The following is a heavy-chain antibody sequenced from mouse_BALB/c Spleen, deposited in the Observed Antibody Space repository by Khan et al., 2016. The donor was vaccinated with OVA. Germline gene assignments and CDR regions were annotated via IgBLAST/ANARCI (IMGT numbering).Heavy chain of an antibody. CDR2: ISSSGST. Sequence: EVKLLESGPGLVKPSQSLSLTCTVTGYSITSDYAWNWIRQFPGNKLEWMGYISSSGSTNYNPALKSRISITRDTSKNQFFLQLNSVTTEDTATYYCARVYGGDFDYWGQGTTLTVSS. J-gene: IGHJ2*01. CDR1: GYSITSDYA. V-gene: IGHV3-2*02. CDR3: ARVYGGDFDY. D-gene: IGHD1-1*01.